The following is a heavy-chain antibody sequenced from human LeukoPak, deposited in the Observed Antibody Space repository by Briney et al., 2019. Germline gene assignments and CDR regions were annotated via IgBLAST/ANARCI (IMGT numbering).Heavy chain of an antibody. CDR3: ARGGYCSSTSCYTNWFDP. CDR2: IIPILGIA. Sequence: SVKVSCKASGGTFSSYAISWVRQAPGQGLEWMGRIIPILGIANYAQKFQGRVTITADKSTSTAYMELSSLSSEDTAVYYCARGGYCSSTSCYTNWFDPWGQGTLVTVSS. CDR1: GGTFSSYA. V-gene: IGHV1-69*04. J-gene: IGHJ5*02. D-gene: IGHD2-2*02.